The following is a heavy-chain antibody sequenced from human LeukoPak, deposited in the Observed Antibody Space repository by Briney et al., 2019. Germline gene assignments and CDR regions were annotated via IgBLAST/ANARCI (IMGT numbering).Heavy chain of an antibody. Sequence: ASVKVSCKASGYTFTSYCMHWVRQAPGQGLEWMGIINPSGGSTSYAQKFQGRVTMTRDMSTSTVYMELSSLRSEDTAVYYCARTSSSSLGFDYWGQGTLVTVSS. J-gene: IGHJ4*02. CDR1: GYTFTSYC. CDR2: INPSGGST. D-gene: IGHD6-6*01. V-gene: IGHV1-46*01. CDR3: ARTSSSSLGFDY.